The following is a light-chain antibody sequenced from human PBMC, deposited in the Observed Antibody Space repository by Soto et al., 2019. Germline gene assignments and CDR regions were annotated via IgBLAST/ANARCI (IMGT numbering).Light chain of an antibody. CDR3: MQGTHWPPVT. Sequence: DVVMTQSPLSLPVTLGQPASISCRSSQSLVYSDGNAYLSWFLQRPGQSPRRLIYNAFNRDSGVPDRFSGSGSGTEFTLKISRVEAEDVGIYYCMQGTHWPPVTFGQGTKLEIK. V-gene: IGKV2-30*01. CDR2: NAF. J-gene: IGKJ2*01. CDR1: QSLVYSDGNAY.